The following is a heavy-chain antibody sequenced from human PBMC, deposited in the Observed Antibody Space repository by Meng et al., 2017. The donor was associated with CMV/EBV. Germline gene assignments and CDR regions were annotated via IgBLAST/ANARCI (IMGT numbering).Heavy chain of an antibody. CDR1: GGSISSSSYY. CDR3: ARGSYYRYVIDY. Sequence: LQLQESVPVLVRPSETLSLTFTSSGGSISSSSYYWGWIRQPPGKGLEWIGSIYYSGSTYYNPSLKSRVTISVDTSKNQFSLKLSSVTAADTAVYYCARGSYYRYVIDYWGQGTLVTVSS. V-gene: IGHV4-39*07. D-gene: IGHD2-21*01. J-gene: IGHJ4*02. CDR2: IYYSGST.